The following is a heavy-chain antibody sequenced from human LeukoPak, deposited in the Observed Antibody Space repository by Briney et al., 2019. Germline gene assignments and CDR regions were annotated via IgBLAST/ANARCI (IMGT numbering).Heavy chain of an antibody. CDR1: GYSISSGFY. CDR3: ARGVTIFGVVHNWFDP. V-gene: IGHV4-38-2*02. J-gene: IGHJ5*02. CDR2: IYHLGST. Sequence: PSETLSLTCTVTGYSISSGFYWGWIRQPPGKGLEWIGSIYHLGSTYYNPSLKSRVTMSVDTSKNQFSLKLSSLTAADTAVYYCARGVTIFGVVHNWFDPWGQGTLVTVSS. D-gene: IGHD3-3*01.